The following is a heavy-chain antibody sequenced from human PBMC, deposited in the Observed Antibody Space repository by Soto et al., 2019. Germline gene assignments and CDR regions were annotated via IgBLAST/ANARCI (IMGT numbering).Heavy chain of an antibody. Sequence: SETLSLTCAVSGGSISSYYWSWIRQPPGKGLEWIGYIYYSGSTNYNPSLKSRVTISVDTSKNQFSLKLSSVTAADTAVYYCARYGSGSSVWFDPWGQGTLVTVSS. V-gene: IGHV4-59*01. CDR3: ARYGSGSSVWFDP. CDR1: GGSISSYY. D-gene: IGHD3-10*01. CDR2: IYYSGST. J-gene: IGHJ5*02.